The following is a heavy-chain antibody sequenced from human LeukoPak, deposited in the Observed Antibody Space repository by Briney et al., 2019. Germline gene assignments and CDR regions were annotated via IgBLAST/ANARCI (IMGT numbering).Heavy chain of an antibody. D-gene: IGHD2-2*01. J-gene: IGHJ5*02. Sequence: SETLSLTCTVSGGSISSSSYYWSWIRQPAGKGLEWIGRIYTSGSTNYNPSLKSRVTMSVDSSKNQFSLKLSSVTAADTAVYYCARATGCSSTSCYNWFEPWGQGTLVTVSS. CDR3: ARATGCSSTSCYNWFEP. CDR1: GGSISSSSYY. CDR2: IYTSGST. V-gene: IGHV4-61*02.